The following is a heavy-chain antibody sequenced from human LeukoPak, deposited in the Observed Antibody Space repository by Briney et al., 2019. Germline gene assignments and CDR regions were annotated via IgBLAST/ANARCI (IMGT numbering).Heavy chain of an antibody. J-gene: IGHJ4*02. CDR1: GFTFSTYW. CDR3: ATGRPRDGYNIDY. V-gene: IGHV3-74*03. CDR2: ISPDGSST. D-gene: IGHD5-24*01. Sequence: PGGSLRLSCAASGFTFSTYWMHWVRQAPGKGLVWVSRISPDGSSTTYADSVKGRFSVSRDNAKNTLYLQMNSLRVDDTAVYYCATGRPRDGYNIDYWAREPWSPSPQ.